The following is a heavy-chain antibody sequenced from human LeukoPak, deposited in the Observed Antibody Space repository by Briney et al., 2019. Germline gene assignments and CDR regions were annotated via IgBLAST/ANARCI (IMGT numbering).Heavy chain of an antibody. J-gene: IGHJ4*02. CDR3: AAMHDFWSGYYDY. CDR2: IYYSGST. CDR1: GGSISSYY. D-gene: IGHD3-3*01. V-gene: IGHV4-59*01. Sequence: SETLSLTCTVSGGSISSYYWSWIRQPPGKGLEWIGYIYYSGSTNYNPSLKSRVTISVATSKTQFSLKLSSVTAADTAVYYCAAMHDFWSGYYDYWGQGTLVTVSS.